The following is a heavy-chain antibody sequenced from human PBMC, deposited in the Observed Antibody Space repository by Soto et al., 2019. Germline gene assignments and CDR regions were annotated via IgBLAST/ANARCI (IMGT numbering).Heavy chain of an antibody. Sequence: ASVKVSCKASGYTFTSYDINWVRQATGQALEWMGWMNPNSGNTGYAQKFQGRVTMTRNTSISTAYMELSSLRSEDTAVYYCARGGSDCSSTSCYERRDYYYMDVWGKGTTVTVSS. D-gene: IGHD2-2*01. J-gene: IGHJ6*03. CDR2: MNPNSGNT. V-gene: IGHV1-8*01. CDR1: GYTFTSYD. CDR3: ARGGSDCSSTSCYERRDYYYMDV.